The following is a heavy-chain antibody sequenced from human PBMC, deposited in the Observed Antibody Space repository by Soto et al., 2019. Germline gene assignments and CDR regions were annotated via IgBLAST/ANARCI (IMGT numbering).Heavy chain of an antibody. CDR3: AKDFGEAVGATGGVD. CDR1: GFTFSSYA. Sequence: GGSLRLSCAASGFTFSSYAMSWVRQAPGKGLEWVSAISGSGGSTYYSDSVKGRFTISRNNSNNTLYLQMNRLRAEDTAVYYCAKDFGEAVGATGGVDWGQGTLVTVSS. CDR2: ISGSGGST. J-gene: IGHJ4*02. V-gene: IGHV3-23*01. D-gene: IGHD1-26*01.